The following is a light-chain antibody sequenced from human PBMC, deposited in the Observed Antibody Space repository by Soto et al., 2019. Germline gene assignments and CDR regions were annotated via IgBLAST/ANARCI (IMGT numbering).Light chain of an antibody. V-gene: IGKV3-15*01. CDR3: QHYSNWPPT. CDR1: ESVHRN. J-gene: IGKJ3*01. Sequence: EMVMTQSPATLSVSPGERVTLSCRASESVHRNLAWYQQKPGQGPSLLIYYASTRATGVPDRFNGSGSGTEFTLTIRSLQSEDFGVYHCQHYSNWPPTFGPGTKVEIK. CDR2: YAS.